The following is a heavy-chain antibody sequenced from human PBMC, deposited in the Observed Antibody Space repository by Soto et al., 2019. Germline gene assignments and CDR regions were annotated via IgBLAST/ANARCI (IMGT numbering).Heavy chain of an antibody. D-gene: IGHD2-15*01. CDR3: ARGKQGQTGTADCCVIDN. Sequence: EVQLVESGGALVQPGGSLRLSCAASGFSVRSYYMTWVRQAPGKGLERVSIIYSGGTTSDADAVKGRFTTSRDDSTNTQILQITARRAEDTAVYYCARGKQGQTGTADCCVIDNWGQGALVIVSS. CDR1: GFSVRSYY. CDR2: IYSGGTT. V-gene: IGHV3-66*01. J-gene: IGHJ4*02.